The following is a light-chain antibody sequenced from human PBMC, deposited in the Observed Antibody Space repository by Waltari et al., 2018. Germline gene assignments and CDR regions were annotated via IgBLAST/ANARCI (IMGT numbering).Light chain of an antibody. CDR2: DND. V-gene: IGLV1-51*01. CDR3: GAWDISLSAWV. CDR1: NTEMIY. J-gene: IGLJ3*02. Sequence: QSVLTQPPSVSAAPGQRVTISCSNTEMIYVSWYQQLPGTAPKLLIYDNDKRPSGIPDRFSGSKSGTSATLGITGLQTGDEADYYCGAWDISLSAWVFGGGTKLTVL.